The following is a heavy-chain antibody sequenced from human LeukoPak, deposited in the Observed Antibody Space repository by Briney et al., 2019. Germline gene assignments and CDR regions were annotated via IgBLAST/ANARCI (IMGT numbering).Heavy chain of an antibody. V-gene: IGHV4-31*03. CDR2: IYYSGST. J-gene: IGHJ4*02. Sequence: SQTLSLTCILSGGSISSGGYYWSWIRQHPGKGLEWIGYIYYSGSTYYNPSLRSRVSMSVDSSKNQFSLKMSSVTAADTAVYYCARGSIVKTVVRGLLDSWGQGTLVTVSS. D-gene: IGHD3-10*01. CDR3: ARGSIVKTVVRGLLDS. CDR1: GGSISSGGYY.